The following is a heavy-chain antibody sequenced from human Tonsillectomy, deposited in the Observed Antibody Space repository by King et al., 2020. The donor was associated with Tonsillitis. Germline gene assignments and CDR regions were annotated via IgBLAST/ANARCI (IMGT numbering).Heavy chain of an antibody. D-gene: IGHD5-24*01. CDR2: IYSGGST. J-gene: IGHJ4*02. Sequence: VQLVESGGGLVQPGGSLRLSCAASGFTVSSNYMSWVRQAPGKGLEWVSVIYSGGSTYNADSVKGRFTISRDNSKNTLYLQMNSLRAEDTAVYYSARGEMATIPWHYWGQGTLVAVSS. CDR3: ARGEMATIPWHY. V-gene: IGHV3-66*01. CDR1: GFTVSSNY.